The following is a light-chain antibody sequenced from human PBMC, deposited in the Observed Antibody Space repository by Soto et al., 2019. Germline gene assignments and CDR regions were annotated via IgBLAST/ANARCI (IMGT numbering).Light chain of an antibody. J-gene: IGLJ1*01. CDR1: SSDVGGYNY. CDR3: SSYTSSRDYV. CDR2: DVS. Sequence: ALTQPSSVSGSPGQSITISCTGTSSDVGGYNYVSWYQQHPGKAPKLMIYDVSNRPSGVSNRFSGSKSGNTASLTISGLQAEDEADYYCSSYTSSRDYVFGTGTKVTVL. V-gene: IGLV2-14*01.